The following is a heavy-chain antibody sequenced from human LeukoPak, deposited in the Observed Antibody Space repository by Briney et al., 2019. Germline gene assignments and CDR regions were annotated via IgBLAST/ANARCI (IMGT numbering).Heavy chain of an antibody. J-gene: IGHJ3*02. D-gene: IGHD3-10*01. Sequence: NPSETLSLTCTVSGGSISSYYWSWIRQPPGKGLVWIGYIYYSGSTNYNPSLRSRVTISLDTSKNQFSLKLSSVTAADTAVYYCARSSYYYGADAFNIWGQGTMVTVSS. CDR3: ARSSYYYGADAFNI. CDR2: IYYSGST. V-gene: IGHV4-59*01. CDR1: GGSISSYY.